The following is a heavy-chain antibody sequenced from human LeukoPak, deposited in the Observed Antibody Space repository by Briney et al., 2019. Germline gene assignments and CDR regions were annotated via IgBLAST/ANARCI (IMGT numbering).Heavy chain of an antibody. CDR2: IYHSGST. CDR3: ASTGVFDY. J-gene: IGHJ4*02. V-gene: IGHV4-38-2*01. CDR1: GYSISSGYY. Sequence: SETLSLTCAVSGYSISSGYYWGWILQPPGKGLEWIGSIYHSGSTYYNPSLKSRVTISVDTSKNQFSLKLSSVTAADTAVYYCASTGVFDYWGQGTLVTVSS. D-gene: IGHD2-8*01.